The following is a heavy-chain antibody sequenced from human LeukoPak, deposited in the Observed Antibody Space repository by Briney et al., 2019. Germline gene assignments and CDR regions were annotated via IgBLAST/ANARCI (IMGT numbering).Heavy chain of an antibody. CDR1: GYSISSGYY. CDR3: ARDSSASAWYQSNWLDP. J-gene: IGHJ5*02. D-gene: IGHD6-19*01. CDR2: IYHSGNT. Sequence: PSETLSLTCTVSGYSISSGYYWGWIRQPPGKGLEWIGSIYHSGNTYYNPSLKSRVTISVDTSKNQFSLNLNSVTAADTAVYYCARDSSASAWYQSNWLDPWGQGTLVTVSS. V-gene: IGHV4-38-2*02.